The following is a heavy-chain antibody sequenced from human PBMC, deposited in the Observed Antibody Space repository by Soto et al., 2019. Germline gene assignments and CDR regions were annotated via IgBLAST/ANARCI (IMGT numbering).Heavy chain of an antibody. CDR2: IYPGDSDT. CDR1: GYSFTSYW. V-gene: IGHV5-51*01. D-gene: IGHD6-6*01. Sequence: GESLKISCKGSGYSFTSYWIGWVRQMPGKGLEWMGIIYPGDSDTRYSPSFQGQVTISADKSISTAYLQWSSLKASDTAMYYCASQRSFEYSSSSVYYYYGMDVWGQGTTVTVSS. J-gene: IGHJ6*02. CDR3: ASQRSFEYSSSSVYYYYGMDV.